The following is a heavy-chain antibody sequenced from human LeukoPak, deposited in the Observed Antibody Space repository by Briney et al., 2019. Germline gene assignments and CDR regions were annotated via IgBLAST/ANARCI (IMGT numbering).Heavy chain of an antibody. J-gene: IGHJ4*02. CDR1: GFTFSSYS. V-gene: IGHV3-48*01. CDR2: ISFSGSTI. CDR3: ARAPFDY. Sequence: HSGGSLRLSCAASGFTFSSYSMNWVRQAPGKGLECVSYISFSGSTIYYADSVKGRFIISRDSAKNSLYLQMNSLRAEDTAVYYCARAPFDYWGQGTLVTVSS.